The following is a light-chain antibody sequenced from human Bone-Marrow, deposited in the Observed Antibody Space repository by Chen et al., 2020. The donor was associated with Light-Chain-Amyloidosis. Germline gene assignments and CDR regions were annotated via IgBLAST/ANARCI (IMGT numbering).Light chain of an antibody. CDR1: RSLRKK. V-gene: IGKV3-15*01. Sequence: EILLTQSPATLSVSPGERATLPCRASRSLRKKLASYQQTPGQAPRLLIYDTSSRATGIPGRFSGSGSGTEFTLTIDSLQSEDFVIYYCQEYNDWPPLFTFGPGTKVEVK. CDR3: QEYNDWPPLFT. CDR2: DTS. J-gene: IGKJ3*01.